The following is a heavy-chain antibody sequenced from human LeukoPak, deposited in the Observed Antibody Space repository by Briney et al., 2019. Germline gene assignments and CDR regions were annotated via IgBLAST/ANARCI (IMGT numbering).Heavy chain of an antibody. CDR3: ARARAGSVDY. CDR1: GFTFSNYA. J-gene: IGHJ4*02. Sequence: GGSRRLSCAASGFTFSNYAMHWVRQAPGKGLEWVAVITYDGIHKYYADSIKGRFNISRDNSDHTLFLLVDSLRPDDTAVYYCARARAGSVDYWGQGTLVTVSS. D-gene: IGHD3-10*01. V-gene: IGHV3-30*04. CDR2: ITYDGIHK.